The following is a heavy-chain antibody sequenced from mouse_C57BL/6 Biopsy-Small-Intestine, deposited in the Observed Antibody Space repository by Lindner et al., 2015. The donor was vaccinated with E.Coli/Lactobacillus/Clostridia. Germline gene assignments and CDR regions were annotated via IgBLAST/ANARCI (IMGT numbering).Heavy chain of an antibody. J-gene: IGHJ4*01. V-gene: IGHV1-82*01. Sequence: VQLQESGPELVKPGASVKISCKASGYAISSSWMNWVKQRPGKGLEWIGRIYPGDGNTNYNGKFKGKATLTADKSSNTAYMQLSSLTSEDSAVYFCARREAYYSDYYAMDYWGQGTSVTVSS. D-gene: IGHD2-12*01. CDR2: IYPGDGNT. CDR1: GYAISSSW. CDR3: ARREAYYSDYYAMDY.